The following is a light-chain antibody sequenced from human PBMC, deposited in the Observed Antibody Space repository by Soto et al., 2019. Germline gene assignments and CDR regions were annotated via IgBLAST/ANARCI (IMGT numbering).Light chain of an antibody. CDR1: SSDVGAYDS. CDR2: KGT. J-gene: IGLJ1*01. Sequence: QSVLAQPASVSGSPGQSITISCTGTSSDVGAYDSVPWYQQHPHKAPQVIIYKGTQRPSGVSNRFSGSTSGNAASLTISGLQADDEADYFCCSSAPESTYVFGTGTKGTVL. CDR3: CSSAPESTYV. V-gene: IGLV2-23*01.